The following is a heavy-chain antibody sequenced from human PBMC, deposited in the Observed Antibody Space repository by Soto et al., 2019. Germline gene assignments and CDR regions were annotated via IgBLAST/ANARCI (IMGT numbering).Heavy chain of an antibody. CDR1: SDSVSSSSYT. CDR3: ARYPMVRGDNNDGFEI. Sequence: SEALSLTCTVSSDSVSSSSYTWGWIRQPPGKGPEWIGSIYSSGSTYYNPSLKSRVTVSVDTSKNQFSLKVSSVTAADTAVYYCARYPMVRGDNNDGFEIWAQGTMVTGSS. V-gene: IGHV4-39*01. D-gene: IGHD3-10*01. CDR2: IYSSGST. J-gene: IGHJ3*02.